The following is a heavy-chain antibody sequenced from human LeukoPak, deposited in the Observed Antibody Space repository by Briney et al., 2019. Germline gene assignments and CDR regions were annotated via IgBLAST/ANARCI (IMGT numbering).Heavy chain of an antibody. CDR2: IIPIFGTA. Sequence: SVKVSCTASGGTFSSYAISWVRQAPGRGLEWMGGIIPIFGTANYAQKFQGRVTITADGSTSTAYMELSSLRSEDTAVYYCARVAGNSNYVWGKFHWFDPWGQGTLVTVSS. J-gene: IGHJ5*02. V-gene: IGHV1-69*13. CDR3: ARVAGNSNYVWGKFHWFDP. D-gene: IGHD3-16*01. CDR1: GGTFSSYA.